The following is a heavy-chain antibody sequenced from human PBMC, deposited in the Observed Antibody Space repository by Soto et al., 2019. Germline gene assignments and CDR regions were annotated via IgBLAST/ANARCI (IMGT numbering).Heavy chain of an antibody. Sequence: AASVKVSCKASGYTFTSYGISWVRQAPGQGLEWMGWISAYNGNTNYAQKLQGRVTITRDTSASTAYMELSSLRSEDTAVYYCARSIVAVTALDYWGQGTLVTVSS. V-gene: IGHV1-18*01. CDR2: ISAYNGNT. CDR1: GYTFTSYG. D-gene: IGHD2-21*02. CDR3: ARSIVAVTALDY. J-gene: IGHJ4*02.